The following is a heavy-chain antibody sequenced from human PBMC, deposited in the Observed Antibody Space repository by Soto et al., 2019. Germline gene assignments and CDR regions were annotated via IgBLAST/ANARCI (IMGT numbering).Heavy chain of an antibody. J-gene: IGHJ6*02. CDR3: AKGTQFFYYYAMDV. CDR2: LSGSGDTT. V-gene: IGHV3-23*01. CDR1: GFTFSSYV. Sequence: PGGSLSLSCAASGFTFSSYVMSWVRQAPGKGLEWVSALSGSGDTTYYADSVRGRFSISRDNSKNTLYLQMSSLRGEDTAVYYCAKGTQFFYYYAMDVWGQGTTVTVSS.